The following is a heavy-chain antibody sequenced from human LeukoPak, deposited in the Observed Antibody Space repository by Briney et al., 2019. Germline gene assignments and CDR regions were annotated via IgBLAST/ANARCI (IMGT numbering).Heavy chain of an antibody. J-gene: IGHJ4*02. V-gene: IGHV3-23*01. CDR1: GFTFSSSA. D-gene: IGHD3-3*01. CDR3: AKDGPGVRSDY. Sequence: PGGSLRLSCAASGFTFSSSAMSWVRQAPGKGLEWVSSISGSGGSPYYADSVKGRFTISRDNAKNTLYLQMNSLRAEDTAVYYCAKDGPGVRSDYWGQGTLVTVSS. CDR2: ISGSGGSP.